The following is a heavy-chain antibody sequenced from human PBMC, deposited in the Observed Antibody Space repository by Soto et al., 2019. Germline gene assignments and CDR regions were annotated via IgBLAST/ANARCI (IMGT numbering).Heavy chain of an antibody. Sequence: GGSLRLSCAASGLNFRGSTFHWVRQASGKGLEWVGRVGTIVDNYATSYAAAVKGRFTISRDESNNTVYLQLSSLRVEDTAIYICAHLAGLAHTDDFWGQGTPVTVSS. D-gene: IGHD3-9*01. CDR2: VGTIVDNYAT. V-gene: IGHV3-73*01. J-gene: IGHJ4*02. CDR1: GLNFRGST. CDR3: AHLAGLAHTDDF.